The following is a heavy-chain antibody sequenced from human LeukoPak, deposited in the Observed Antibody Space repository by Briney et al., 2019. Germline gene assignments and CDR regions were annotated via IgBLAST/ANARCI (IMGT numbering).Heavy chain of an antibody. J-gene: IGHJ4*02. Sequence: SETLSLTCTVSGGSISSYYWSWIRQPPGKGLEWIGYIYYSGSTNYNPSLKSRVTISVDTSKNQFSLKLSSVTAADTAVYYCARGRYSYGLVDYWGQGTLVTVSS. CDR2: IYYSGST. CDR1: GGSISSYY. V-gene: IGHV4-59*01. CDR3: ARGRYSYGLVDY. D-gene: IGHD5-18*01.